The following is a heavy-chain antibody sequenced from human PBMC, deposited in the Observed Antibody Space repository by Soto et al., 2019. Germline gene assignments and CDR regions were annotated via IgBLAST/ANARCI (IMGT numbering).Heavy chain of an antibody. CDR1: GYTFSDFD. CDR2: MNAKSGDT. J-gene: IGHJ6*02. Sequence: QAHLEQSGAELKRPGASVKVSCKASGYTFSDFDINWLRQASGQGPEWMGWMNAKSGDTFFPQRFQGKFNRTLDTSLSTAYMEVGSLTSDDTAIYYCARGNPFNYAGFDVWGQGTTVAVSS. CDR3: ARGNPFNYAGFDV. D-gene: IGHD3-16*01. V-gene: IGHV1-8*01.